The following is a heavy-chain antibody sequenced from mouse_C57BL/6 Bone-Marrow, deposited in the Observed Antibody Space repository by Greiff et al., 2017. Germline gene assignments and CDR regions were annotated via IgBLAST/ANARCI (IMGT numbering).Heavy chain of an antibody. Sequence: EVQLVESGGGLVKPGGSLKLSCAASGFTFSDYGMHWVRQAPEKGLEWVAYISSGSSTIYYADTVKGRFTISRDNAKNTLFLQMTSLRSEDTAMXYCAAHYYGSSYRAMDYWGQGTSVTVSS. CDR2: ISSGSSTI. CDR3: AAHYYGSSYRAMDY. V-gene: IGHV5-17*01. J-gene: IGHJ4*01. CDR1: GFTFSDYG. D-gene: IGHD1-1*01.